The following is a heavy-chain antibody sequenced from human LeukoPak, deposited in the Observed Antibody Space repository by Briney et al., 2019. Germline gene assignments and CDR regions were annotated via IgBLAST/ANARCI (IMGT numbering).Heavy chain of an antibody. Sequence: GGSLRLSCVVSGVTFSSYAMTWVRQAPGKGLKWVSSISVSGGSTFYADSVEGRFTISRDNSKNTLYLQMNSLRAEDTAVYYCARDRLGVTTPNFDYWGQGTLVTVSS. CDR1: GVTFSSYA. D-gene: IGHD3-10*01. V-gene: IGHV3-23*01. CDR2: ISVSGGST. J-gene: IGHJ4*02. CDR3: ARDRLGVTTPNFDY.